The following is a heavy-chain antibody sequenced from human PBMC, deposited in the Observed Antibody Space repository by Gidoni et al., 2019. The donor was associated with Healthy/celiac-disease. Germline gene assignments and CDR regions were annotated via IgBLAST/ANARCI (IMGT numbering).Heavy chain of an antibody. Sequence: EVQLVESGGGLVQPGGSLRLSCAASGFTFSSYRMHWVRQAPGKGLVRVSRINSDGSSTSYADSVKGRFTISRDNAKNTLYLQMNSLRAEDTAVYYCARERSGSYGMDVWGQGTTVTVSS. V-gene: IGHV3-74*01. J-gene: IGHJ6*02. CDR2: INSDGSST. D-gene: IGHD3-10*01. CDR3: ARERSGSYGMDV. CDR1: GFTFSSYR.